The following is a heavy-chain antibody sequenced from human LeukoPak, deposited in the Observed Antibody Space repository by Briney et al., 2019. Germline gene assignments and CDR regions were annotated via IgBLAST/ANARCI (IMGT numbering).Heavy chain of an antibody. CDR3: ARRAVRGVSGSHWFDP. V-gene: IGHV4-59*12. CDR2: IYYSGST. J-gene: IGHJ5*02. D-gene: IGHD3-10*01. Sequence: PSETLSLTCTVSGGSISSYYWSWIRQPPGKGLEWIGYIYYSGSTNYNPSLKSRVTISVDTSKNQFSLKLSSVTVADTAVYYCARRAVRGVSGSHWFDPWGQGTLVTVSS. CDR1: GGSISSYY.